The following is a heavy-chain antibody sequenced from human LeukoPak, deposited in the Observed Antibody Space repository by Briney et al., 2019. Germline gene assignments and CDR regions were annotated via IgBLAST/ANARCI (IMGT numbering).Heavy chain of an antibody. CDR3: ARDRDDTAFDY. CDR1: GFTFSSYS. V-gene: IGHV3-21*01. Sequence: GGSLRLSCAASGFTFSSYSMNWVRQAPGKGLECVSSISSSSSYIYYADSVKGRFTISRDNAKNSLYLQMNSLRAEDTAVYYCARDRDDTAFDYWGQGTLVTVSS. J-gene: IGHJ4*02. D-gene: IGHD3-9*01. CDR2: ISSSSSYI.